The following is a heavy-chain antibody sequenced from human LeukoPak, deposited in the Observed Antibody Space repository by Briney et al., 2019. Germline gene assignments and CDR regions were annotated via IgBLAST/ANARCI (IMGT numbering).Heavy chain of an antibody. J-gene: IGHJ5*02. V-gene: IGHV4-59*01. D-gene: IGHD3-10*01. Sequence: PSETLSLTCIVSGGSISSYYWSWIRQPPGKGLEWIGYIYYSGSTNYNPSLKSRVTISVDTSKNQFSLKLSSVTAADTAVYYCARTAMVRGVPTWFDPWGQGTLVTVSS. CDR2: IYYSGST. CDR3: ARTAMVRGVPTWFDP. CDR1: GGSISSYY.